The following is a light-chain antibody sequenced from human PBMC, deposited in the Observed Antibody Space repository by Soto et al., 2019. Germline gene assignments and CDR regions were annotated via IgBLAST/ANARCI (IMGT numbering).Light chain of an antibody. J-gene: IGKJ3*01. Sequence: EIVMTQSPATLSVSPGERVTLSCRASQSVSRSLAWYQQKPGQAPRLLIYGASTRATGIPARFSGSGSGTEFTLTISSLQSEDFVVYYSQQYNNWPLFTFGPGTKVDIK. CDR2: GAS. CDR3: QQYNNWPLFT. V-gene: IGKV3-15*01. CDR1: QSVSRS.